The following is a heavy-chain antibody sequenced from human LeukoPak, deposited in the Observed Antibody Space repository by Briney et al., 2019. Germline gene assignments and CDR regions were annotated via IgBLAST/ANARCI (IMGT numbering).Heavy chain of an antibody. CDR3: ARGLMAAAGAFDY. J-gene: IGHJ4*02. V-gene: IGHV1-69*13. CDR2: IIPIFGTA. CDR1: GGTFSSYA. D-gene: IGHD6-13*01. Sequence: ASVKVSCKASGGTFSSYAISGVRQAPGQGLEWMGGIIPIFGTANYAQKFQGRVTITADESTSTAYMELSSLRSEDTAVYYCARGLMAAAGAFDYWGQGTLVTVSS.